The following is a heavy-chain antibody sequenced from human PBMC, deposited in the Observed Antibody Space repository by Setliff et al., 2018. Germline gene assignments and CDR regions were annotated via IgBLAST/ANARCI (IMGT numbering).Heavy chain of an antibody. CDR3: VREGVDTRSSTDYRYYMDV. J-gene: IGHJ6*03. V-gene: IGHV1-69*13. CDR1: GGTFTKYG. Sequence: ASLKVSCKAAGGTFTKYGISWVRQAPGEGHEWMGGTVPMFGTTNYARKFQGRVTIISDESTSTAYMQLSSLGSEDTAVYYCVREGVDTRSSTDYRYYMDVWGKGTTVTVSS. D-gene: IGHD5-18*01. CDR2: TVPMFGTT.